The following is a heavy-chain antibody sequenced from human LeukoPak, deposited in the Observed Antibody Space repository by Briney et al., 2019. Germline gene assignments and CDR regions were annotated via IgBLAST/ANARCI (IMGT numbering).Heavy chain of an antibody. D-gene: IGHD6-25*01. V-gene: IGHV1-2*02. J-gene: IGHJ6*03. Sequence: ASVKVSCKASGYTFTGYYMHWVRQAPGQGLEWMGWINPNSGGTNYAQKFQGRVTMTRDTSISTAYMELSRLRSDDTAVYYCARDVLQRPPYYYMDVWGKGTTVTVSS. CDR1: GYTFTGYY. CDR3: ARDVLQRPPYYYMDV. CDR2: INPNSGGT.